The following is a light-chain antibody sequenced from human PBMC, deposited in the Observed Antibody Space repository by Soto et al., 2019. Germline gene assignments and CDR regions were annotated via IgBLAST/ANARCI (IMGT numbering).Light chain of an antibody. J-gene: IGKJ4*01. CDR3: QQYKSYPLT. Sequence: DIQMTQSPSSLSASVGDRVTITCRASQDISNFLVWLQQKPGKAPKYLIYDASSLQSGVPSKFSGSGSGTDFTLTITSLQPEDFATYYCQQYKSYPLTFGGGTKVEIK. CDR1: QDISNF. V-gene: IGKV1-16*02. CDR2: DAS.